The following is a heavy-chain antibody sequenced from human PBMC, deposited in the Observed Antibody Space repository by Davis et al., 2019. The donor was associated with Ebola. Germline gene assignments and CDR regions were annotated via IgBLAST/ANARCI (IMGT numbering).Heavy chain of an antibody. Sequence: PGGSLRLSCAASGFTFSSYAMSWVRQAPGKGLEWVSAISGSGGSTYYADSVKGRFTIPRDNSKNTLYLKMNSLRAEDTAVYYCAGAYDFWSGVLFRTGGMDVWGQGTTVTVSS. J-gene: IGHJ6*02. CDR1: GFTFSSYA. D-gene: IGHD3-3*01. CDR2: ISGSGGST. V-gene: IGHV3-23*01. CDR3: AGAYDFWSGVLFRTGGMDV.